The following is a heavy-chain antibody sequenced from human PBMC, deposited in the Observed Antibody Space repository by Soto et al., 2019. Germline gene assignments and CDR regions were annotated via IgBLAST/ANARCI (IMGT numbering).Heavy chain of an antibody. Sequence: PSGTLTLTCTVSGGSISSSNYFWGWIRQPPWKGLEWIGSIYYSGGTYYNPSLKSRVTISVDTSKNQFSLKLSSVTAADTAVYYCARPSGSYLLYFDYWGQGTLVTVSS. V-gene: IGHV4-39*01. CDR3: ARPSGSYLLYFDY. CDR2: IYYSGGT. J-gene: IGHJ4*02. D-gene: IGHD1-26*01. CDR1: GGSISSSNYF.